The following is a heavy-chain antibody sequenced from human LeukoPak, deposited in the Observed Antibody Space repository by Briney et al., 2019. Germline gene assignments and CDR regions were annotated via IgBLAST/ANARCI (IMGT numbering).Heavy chain of an antibody. Sequence: SETLSLTCTVSGDSITSSTYYWGWIRQTPGKGLEWIGSIYYSGTTYYNPSLKSRVTISVDTSKNQFSLKLSSVTAADTAVYYCAKVMKTSGVIVYSWFDPWGQGTLVTVSP. V-gene: IGHV4-39*01. J-gene: IGHJ5*02. CDR1: GDSITSSTYY. CDR3: AKVMKTSGVIVYSWFDP. D-gene: IGHD2/OR15-2a*01. CDR2: IYYSGTT.